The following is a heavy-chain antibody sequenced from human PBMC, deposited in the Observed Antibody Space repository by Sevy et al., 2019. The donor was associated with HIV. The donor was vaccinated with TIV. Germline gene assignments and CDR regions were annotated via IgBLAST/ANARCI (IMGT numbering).Heavy chain of an antibody. CDR1: GFTFSSYG. Sequence: GGSLRLSCAASGFTFSSYGMNWVRQAPGKGLEWVEFIRYDGSNKYYADSVKGRFTISRDNSKNTLYLQMNSLRAEDTAVYYCAKAVGGFREVLDYWGQGTLVTVSS. D-gene: IGHD3-10*01. CDR2: IRYDGSNK. J-gene: IGHJ4*02. V-gene: IGHV3-30*02. CDR3: AKAVGGFREVLDY.